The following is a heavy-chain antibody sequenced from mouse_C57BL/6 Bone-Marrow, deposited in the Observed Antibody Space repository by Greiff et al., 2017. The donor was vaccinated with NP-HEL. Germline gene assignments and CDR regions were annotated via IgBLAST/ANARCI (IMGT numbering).Heavy chain of an antibody. V-gene: IGHV5-4*01. CDR3: ARDTLYSNYMFAY. Sequence: EVQGVESGGGLVKPGGSLKLSCAASGFTFSSYAMSWVRQTPEKRLEWVATISDGGSYTYYPDNVKGRFTISRDNAKNNLYLQMSHLKSEDTAMYYGARDTLYSNYMFAYWGQGTLVTVSA. CDR2: ISDGGSYT. CDR1: GFTFSSYA. D-gene: IGHD2-5*01. J-gene: IGHJ3*01.